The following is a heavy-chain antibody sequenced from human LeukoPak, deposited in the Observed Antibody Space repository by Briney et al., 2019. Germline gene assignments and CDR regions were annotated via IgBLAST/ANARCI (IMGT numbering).Heavy chain of an antibody. V-gene: IGHV3-11*04. CDR2: ISSSGSTI. CDR1: GGSFSGYY. D-gene: IGHD3-3*01. Sequence: LSLTCAVYGGSFSGYYWSWIRQAPGKGLEWVSYISSSGSTIYYADSVKGRFTISRDNAKNSLYLQMNSLRAEDTAVYYCARDTTIFGVGLDIWGQGTMVTVSS. J-gene: IGHJ3*02. CDR3: ARDTTIFGVGLDI.